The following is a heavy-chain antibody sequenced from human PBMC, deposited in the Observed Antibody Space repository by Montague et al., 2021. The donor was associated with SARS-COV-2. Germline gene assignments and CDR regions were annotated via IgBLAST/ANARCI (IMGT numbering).Heavy chain of an antibody. V-gene: IGHV4-59*08. CDR2: IYYSGST. J-gene: IGHJ5*01. CDR1: GGSISTYY. Sequence: SETLSLTCSVSGGSISTYYWSWIRQPPGKGLEWIGYIYYSGSTNYNPSLKSRATISVDMSKSQVSLNLTSVTAADTAIYYCARARGRTGWFDSWGQGIQVTVSS. D-gene: IGHD3-10*01. CDR3: ARARGRTGWFDS.